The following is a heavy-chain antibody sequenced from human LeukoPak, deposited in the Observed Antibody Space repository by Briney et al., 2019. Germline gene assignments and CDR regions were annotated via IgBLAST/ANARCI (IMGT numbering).Heavy chain of an antibody. CDR3: ATSRGAGNQHFDY. CDR1: GFTFSSYA. J-gene: IGHJ4*02. V-gene: IGHV3-23*01. Sequence: PGGSLRLSCVASGFTFSSYAVSWVRQAPGKGLEWVSTSADHTYYADSVKGRFTISRDTSQNTLFLQMDSLRDADTAIYYCATSRGAGNQHFDYWGQGTLVNGSS. CDR2: SADHT. D-gene: IGHD1-14*01.